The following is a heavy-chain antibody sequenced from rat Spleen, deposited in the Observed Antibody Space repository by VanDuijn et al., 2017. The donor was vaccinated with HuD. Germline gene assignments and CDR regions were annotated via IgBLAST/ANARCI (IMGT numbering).Heavy chain of an antibody. J-gene: IGHJ2*01. CDR2: ISTAGSRT. D-gene: IGHD4-3*01. CDR1: GFTFSNYY. CDR3: AVAGYGY. V-gene: IGHV5-27*01. Sequence: ASGFTFSNYYMVWIRQAPTRGLEWVAYISTAGSRTYYPDSVRGRFTISRDNAENTAYLQMNSLWSEDTATYYCAVAGYGYWGQGVVVTVSS.